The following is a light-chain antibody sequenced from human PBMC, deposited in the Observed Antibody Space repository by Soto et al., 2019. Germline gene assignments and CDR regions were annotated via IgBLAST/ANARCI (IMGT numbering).Light chain of an antibody. J-gene: IGKJ3*01. Sequence: EIVLTQSPGTLSLSPGERATLSCRASQSISSGYLAWYQRRPGQAPRLLIYGASTRAAGIPDRFSGSGSGADFTLTINRLEPEGFGIYYCQQYGTSPFTFGPGTKVDLK. CDR3: QQYGTSPFT. CDR1: QSISSGY. V-gene: IGKV3-20*01. CDR2: GAS.